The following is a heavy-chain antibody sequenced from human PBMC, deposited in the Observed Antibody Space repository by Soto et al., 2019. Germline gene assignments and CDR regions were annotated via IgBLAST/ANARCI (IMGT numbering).Heavy chain of an antibody. CDR2: INWNSGSI. D-gene: IGHD3-22*01. J-gene: IGHJ4*02. V-gene: IGHV3-9*01. CDR3: AKGYNYDRSGNPDY. Sequence: EVQLLESGGGLVQPGGSLRLSCAASGFTFSSYAMSWVRQAPGKGLEWVSGINWNSGSIGYADSVKGRFTISRDNAKNSLYLQMNSLRTEDTALYYCAKGYNYDRSGNPDYWGQGTLVTVSS. CDR1: GFTFSSYA.